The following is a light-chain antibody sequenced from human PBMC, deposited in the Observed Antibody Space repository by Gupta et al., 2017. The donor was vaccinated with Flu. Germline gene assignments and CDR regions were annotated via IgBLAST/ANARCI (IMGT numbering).Light chain of an antibody. CDR3: QQHVSHPLT. Sequence: GDRVAITCRASQGVSSYLAWYQQKPGKAPKLLIFAADALQSGVPSRFRGSGSGTEFTLTISSLQPEDFATYFCQQHVSHPLTFGGGTTVEI. V-gene: IGKV1-9*01. J-gene: IGKJ4*01. CDR2: AAD. CDR1: QGVSSY.